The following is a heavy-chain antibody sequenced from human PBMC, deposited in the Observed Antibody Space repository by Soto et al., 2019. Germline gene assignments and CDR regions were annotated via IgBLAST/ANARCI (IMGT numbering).Heavy chain of an antibody. Sequence: GALRLSCAASGFNVNSDYMNWVRQTPGKGLEWVASIYSGETTYYADSVRGRFTISSDKSKNTLYFQLSSLRIEDTAVYYCTRDGRGLGRLSLFEYWGQGVLVTVSS. CDR1: GFNVNSDY. CDR2: IYSGETT. V-gene: IGHV3-53*01. D-gene: IGHD2-21*02. J-gene: IGHJ4*02. CDR3: TRDGRGLGRLSLFEY.